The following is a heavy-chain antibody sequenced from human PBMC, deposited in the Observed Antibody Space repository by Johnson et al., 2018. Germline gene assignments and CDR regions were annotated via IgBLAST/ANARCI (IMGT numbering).Heavy chain of an antibody. Sequence: QVQLVESGGGLVKPGGSLRLSCAASGFTFSDYYMSWIRQAPGKGLEWVSYISSSGSTIYYAASVKGRFTIPRDTAKNSLYLQMNSLRAEDTAVYYCAREMGPYCGGDCYPDAFDIWGQGTMVTVSS. V-gene: IGHV3-11*01. CDR2: ISSSGSTI. J-gene: IGHJ3*02. CDR1: GFTFSDYY. D-gene: IGHD2-21*02. CDR3: AREMGPYCGGDCYPDAFDI.